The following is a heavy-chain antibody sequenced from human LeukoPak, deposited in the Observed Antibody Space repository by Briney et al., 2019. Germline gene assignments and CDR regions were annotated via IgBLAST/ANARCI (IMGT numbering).Heavy chain of an antibody. V-gene: IGHV1-69*05. CDR2: IIPIFGTA. CDR1: GGTFSSYA. D-gene: IGHD2-15*01. J-gene: IGHJ3*02. CDR3: ARSPAQGYCSGGSCYSNAFDI. Sequence: SVKASCKASGGTFSSYAISWVRQAPGQGLEWMGGIIPIFGTANYAQKFQGRVTITTDESTSTAYMELSSLRSEDTAVYYCARSPAQGYCSGGSCYSNAFDIWGQGTMVTVSS.